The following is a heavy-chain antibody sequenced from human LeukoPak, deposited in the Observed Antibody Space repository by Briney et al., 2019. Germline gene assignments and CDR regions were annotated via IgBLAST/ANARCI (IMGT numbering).Heavy chain of an antibody. CDR1: GFTFSSYA. Sequence: GGSLRLSCAASGFTFSSYAMSWVRQAPGKGLEWVSAISGSGGSTYYADSVKGRFTISRDNSKNTLYLQMNSLRAEDTAVYYCAKEKAYYYDSSGYLGYFDYWGQGTLVTVSS. V-gene: IGHV3-23*01. CDR3: AKEKAYYYDSSGYLGYFDY. CDR2: ISGSGGST. D-gene: IGHD3-22*01. J-gene: IGHJ4*02.